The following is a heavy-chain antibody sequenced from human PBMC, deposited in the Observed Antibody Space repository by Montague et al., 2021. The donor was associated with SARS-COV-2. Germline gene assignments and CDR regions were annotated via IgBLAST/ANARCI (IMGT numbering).Heavy chain of an antibody. CDR2: IYHNGST. CDR1: GYSISTGYY. V-gene: IGHV4-38-2*02. CDR3: AKVAGSHDTFDI. D-gene: IGHD6-19*01. J-gene: IGHJ3*02. Sequence: SETLSLTCTVSGYSISTGYYWGWIRQPPGKGLEWIGTIYHNGSTYFNPSLESRVTISVDTSKNQFSLNLSSVTAADTAVYYCAKVAGSHDTFDIWGRGTMVTVSS.